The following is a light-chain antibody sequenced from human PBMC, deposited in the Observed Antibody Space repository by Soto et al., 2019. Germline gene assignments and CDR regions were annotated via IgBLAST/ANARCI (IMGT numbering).Light chain of an antibody. J-gene: IGLJ2*01. V-gene: IGLV1-47*01. CDR2: RNN. CDR3: AAWDDSLSGVV. CDR1: SSNIGSNY. Sequence: QPVLTQPPSASGTPGQRVTISCSGSSSNIGSNYVYWYQQLPGTAPKLLIYRNNQRPSGVTDRFSGSKSGTSASLAISGLRYEDEADYYCAAWDDSLSGVVFGGGTKVTVL.